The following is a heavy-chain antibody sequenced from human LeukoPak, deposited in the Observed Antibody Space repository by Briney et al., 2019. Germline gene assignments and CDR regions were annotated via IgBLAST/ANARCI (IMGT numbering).Heavy chain of an antibody. J-gene: IGHJ4*02. D-gene: IGHD5-18*01. CDR3: VRDQPIGYSNGYPFDY. Sequence: PGGSLRLSCAASGFTFSGYYMSWVRQAPGKGLEWVSYISSSGSTIYYAASVKGRFTISRDNAKNSLYLQMNSLRAEDTAVYYCVRDQPIGYSNGYPFDYWGQGTLVTVSS. CDR2: ISSSGSTI. CDR1: GFTFSGYY. V-gene: IGHV3-11*04.